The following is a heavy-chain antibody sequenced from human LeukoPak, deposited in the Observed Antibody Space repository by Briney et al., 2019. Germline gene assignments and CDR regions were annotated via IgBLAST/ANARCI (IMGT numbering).Heavy chain of an antibody. D-gene: IGHD2-15*01. CDR1: GGSISSGGYS. CDR2: IYHSGST. Sequence: SETPPLTCAVSGGSISSGGYSWSWIRQPPGKGLEWIGYIYHSGSTYYNPSLKSRVTISVDGSKNQFSLKLSSVTAADTAVYYCARVSEVWYCSGGSCYYFDYWGQGTLVTVSS. CDR3: ARVSEVWYCSGGSCYYFDY. V-gene: IGHV4-30-2*01. J-gene: IGHJ4*02.